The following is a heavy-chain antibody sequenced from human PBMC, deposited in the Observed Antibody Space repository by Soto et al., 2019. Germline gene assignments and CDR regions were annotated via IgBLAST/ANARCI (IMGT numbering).Heavy chain of an antibody. J-gene: IGHJ6*01. D-gene: IGHD3-10*01. V-gene: IGHV4-59*08. CDR2: IRFDGYS. CDR3: ARPGFASLHGRVDV. CDR1: GGSISNYY. Sequence: QVQLQESGPGLVKPSETLSLTCIVSGGSISNYYCSWFRQPPGKGLEWIGYIRFDGYSVYNLSRRTRVSMSLDTSKTQFPLILESVTVTDTAVYFCARPGFASLHGRVDVWGQRTTVIVSS.